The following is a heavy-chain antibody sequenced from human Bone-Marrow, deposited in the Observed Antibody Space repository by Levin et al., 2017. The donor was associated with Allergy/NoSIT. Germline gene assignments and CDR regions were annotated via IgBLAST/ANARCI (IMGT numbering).Heavy chain of an antibody. CDR3: AKSDTAYSYYYALDV. V-gene: IGHV3-30*18. D-gene: IGHD5-18*01. J-gene: IGHJ6*02. CDR2: ISYEGNNE. CDR1: GFIFGDSG. Sequence: LSLTCAASGFIFGDSGMHWVRQAPGKGLEWVAVISYEGNNEYYADSVKGRFTISRDNSNSTLYLQMNSLRAEDTAVYYCAKSDTAYSYYYALDVWGQGTPVIVSS.